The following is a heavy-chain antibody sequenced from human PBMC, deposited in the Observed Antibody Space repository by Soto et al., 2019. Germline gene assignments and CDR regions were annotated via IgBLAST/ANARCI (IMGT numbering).Heavy chain of an antibody. CDR2: ISGSGGST. D-gene: IGHD3-10*01. Sequence: PGGSMRLACAASGFTFSSYAMSWVRQAPGKGLEWVSAISGSGGSTYYADSVKGRFTISRDNSKNTLYLQMNSLRAEDTAVYYCAKDLKAMVRGVIITLDDYWGQGTLVTVSS. J-gene: IGHJ4*02. V-gene: IGHV3-23*01. CDR3: AKDLKAMVRGVIITLDDY. CDR1: GFTFSSYA.